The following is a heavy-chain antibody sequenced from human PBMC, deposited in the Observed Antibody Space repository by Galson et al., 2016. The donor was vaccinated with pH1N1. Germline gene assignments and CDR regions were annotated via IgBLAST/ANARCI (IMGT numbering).Heavy chain of an antibody. CDR3: ARGDQCSSVWVTDN. D-gene: IGHD6-19*01. Sequence: SVKVSCKASGGTFSFYAISWVRQAPGQGLEWMGRIIPIFGTTNYAQKFQGRVTIIADESTRTAYMELSSLTSEDTAVYYCARGDQCSSVWVTDNWGQGTLVTVSS. CDR2: IIPIFGTT. CDR1: GGTFSFYA. V-gene: IGHV1-69*13. J-gene: IGHJ4*02.